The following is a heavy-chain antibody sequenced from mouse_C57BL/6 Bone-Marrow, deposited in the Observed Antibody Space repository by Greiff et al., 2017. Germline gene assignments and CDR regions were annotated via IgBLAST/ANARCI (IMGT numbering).Heavy chain of an antibody. Sequence: VKLMESGGGLVKPGGSLKLSRAASGFTFSSYAMSWVRQTPEKRLEWVATISDGGSYTYYPDNVKGRFTNSRDNAKNNLYLQMSHLKAEDTAMYSGSWLAWFAYWGQGTLVTVSA. CDR1: GFTFSSYA. D-gene: IGHD2-2*01. CDR2: ISDGGSYT. CDR3: SWLAWFAY. V-gene: IGHV5-4*03. J-gene: IGHJ3*01.